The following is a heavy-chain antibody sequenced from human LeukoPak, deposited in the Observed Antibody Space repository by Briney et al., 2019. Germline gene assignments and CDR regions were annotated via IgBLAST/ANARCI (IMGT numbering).Heavy chain of an antibody. CDR2: IYYSGSS. CDR3: ARDMRGNIYGYRPTEIYWFFDL. J-gene: IGHJ2*01. CDR1: GGSISSYY. Sequence: SETLSLTRTVSGGSISSYYWSWIRQPPGKGLEWIGYIYYSGSSNYNPSLKSRVTISVDTSKNQFSLKLSSVTAADTAVYYCARDMRGNIYGYRPTEIYWFFDLWGRGTLVTVSS. V-gene: IGHV4-59*01. D-gene: IGHD5-18*01.